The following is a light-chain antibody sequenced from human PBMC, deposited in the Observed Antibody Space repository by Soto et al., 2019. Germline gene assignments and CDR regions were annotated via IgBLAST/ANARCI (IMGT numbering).Light chain of an antibody. CDR2: GAS. CDR3: QQYGSSPLIT. Sequence: EIVLTQSPGTLSLSPGERATLSCRASQSVSSSYLAWYQQKPDQAPRLLIYGASSRATGIPDRFSGSGFVTDFTLTISRLEPEDFAVYYCQQYGSSPLITFGGGTKV. V-gene: IGKV3-20*01. CDR1: QSVSSSY. J-gene: IGKJ4*01.